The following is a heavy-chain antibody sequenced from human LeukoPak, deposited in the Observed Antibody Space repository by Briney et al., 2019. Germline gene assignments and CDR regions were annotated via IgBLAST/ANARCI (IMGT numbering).Heavy chain of an antibody. CDR2: IYYSGST. Sequence: PSETLSLTCTVSGGSISSYYWSWIRQPPGKGLEWIGYIYYSGSTNYNPSLKSRVTISVDTSKNQFSLKLSSVTAADTAVYYCARDVGSGWYIFDYWGQGTLVTVSS. D-gene: IGHD6-19*01. CDR3: ARDVGSGWYIFDY. J-gene: IGHJ4*02. CDR1: GGSISSYY. V-gene: IGHV4-59*01.